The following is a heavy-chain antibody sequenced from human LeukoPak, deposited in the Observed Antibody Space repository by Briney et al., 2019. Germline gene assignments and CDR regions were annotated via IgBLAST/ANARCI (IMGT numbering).Heavy chain of an antibody. V-gene: IGHV4-39*07. D-gene: IGHD3-3*01. Sequence: PSETLSLTCTVSGGSISSSSYYWGWIRQPPGKGLEWIGSIYYSGSTNYNPSLKSRVTISVDTSKNQFSLKLSSVTAADTAVYYCARDLEDYDFWSPHGFDPWGQGTLVTVSS. CDR2: IYYSGST. J-gene: IGHJ5*02. CDR3: ARDLEDYDFWSPHGFDP. CDR1: GGSISSSSYY.